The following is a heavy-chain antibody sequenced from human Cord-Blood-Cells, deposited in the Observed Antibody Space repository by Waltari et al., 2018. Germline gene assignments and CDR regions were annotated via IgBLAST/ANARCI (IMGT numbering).Heavy chain of an antibody. J-gene: IGHJ3*02. V-gene: IGHV4-39*02. Sequence: GLVKPSETLSLTCPVSGGSISSSSYYWGCIRQPPGKGLEWIVCIYYSGSTYYNPPVKSPVSMSVDTSKNHFSLKLSSVTAADTAVYYCARLDEYCSSTSCYTGAFDIWGQGTMVTVSS. D-gene: IGHD2-2*02. CDR3: ARLDEYCSSTSCYTGAFDI. CDR1: GGSISSSSYY. CDR2: IYYSGST.